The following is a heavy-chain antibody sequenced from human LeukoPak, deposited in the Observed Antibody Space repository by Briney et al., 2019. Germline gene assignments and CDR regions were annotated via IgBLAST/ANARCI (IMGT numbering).Heavy chain of an antibody. D-gene: IGHD3-22*01. V-gene: IGHV1-18*01. CDR3: ARDRSEHYDRSAYSWNDPFDL. J-gene: IGHJ3*01. CDR2: INTYNGNT. CDR1: DYTFITYG. Sequence: ASVKVSCKASDYTFITYGLSWVRQAPGQGLEWMGWINTYNGNTNYAQKLQGRVTMTTDTSTNTAYMELRSLRSDDTAVYYCARDRSEHYDRSAYSWNDPFDLWGQATMVTVSS.